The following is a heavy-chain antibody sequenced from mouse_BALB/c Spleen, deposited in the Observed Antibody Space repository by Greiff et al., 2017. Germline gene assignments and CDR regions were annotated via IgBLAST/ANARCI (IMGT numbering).Heavy chain of an antibody. CDR3: ATEGGDYYGSLDY. J-gene: IGHJ2*01. D-gene: IGHD1-1*01. CDR2: IYPGDGDT. V-gene: IGHV1-87*01. Sequence: VQLQQSGAELARPGASVKLSCKASGYTFTSYWMQWVKQRPGQGLEWIGAIYPGDGDTRYTQKFKGKATLTADKSSSTAYMQLSSLASEDSAVYYCATEGGDYYGSLDYWGQGTTLTVSS. CDR1: GYTFTSYW.